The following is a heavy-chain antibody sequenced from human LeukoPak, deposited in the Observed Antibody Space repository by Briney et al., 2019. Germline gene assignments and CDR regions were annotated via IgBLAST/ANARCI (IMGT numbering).Heavy chain of an antibody. CDR3: ARRWIQLWFDY. CDR1: GGSFSGYY. J-gene: IGHJ4*02. CDR2: INHSGST. Sequence: SETLSLTCAVYGGSFSGYYWSWIRQPPGKGLEWIGEINHSGSTNYNPSLKSRVTISVDTSKNQFSLKLSSVTAADTAVYYCARRWIQLWFDYWGQGTLVTVSS. V-gene: IGHV4-34*01. D-gene: IGHD5-18*01.